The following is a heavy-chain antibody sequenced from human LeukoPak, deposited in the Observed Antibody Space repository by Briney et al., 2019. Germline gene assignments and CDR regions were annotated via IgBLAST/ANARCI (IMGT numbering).Heavy chain of an antibody. J-gene: IGHJ4*01. CDR1: GYSISSGYY. CDR3: ARLTNDILTGFIY. CDR2: IYHSGRI. V-gene: IGHV4-38-2*02. D-gene: IGHD3-9*01. Sequence: SETLSLTCTVSGYSISSGYYWGWIRQPPGKGLEWIASIYHSGRIYYNPSLKRRVTISVDTYKNQFSLKQNSVTAADTAVYYCARLTNDILTGFIYWGQGTLVTLCS.